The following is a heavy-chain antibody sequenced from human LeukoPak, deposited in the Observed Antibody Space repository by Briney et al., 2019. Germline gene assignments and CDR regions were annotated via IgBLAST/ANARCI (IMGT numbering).Heavy chain of an antibody. CDR3: ATDSGAYYDFWSGSPTDAFDI. J-gene: IGHJ3*02. D-gene: IGHD3-3*01. Sequence: GGSLRHSCAASGFTFSSYAMSWVRQAPGKGLEWVSAISGSGGSTYYADSVKGWFTISRDNSKNTLYLQMNSLRAEDTAVYYCATDSGAYYDFWSGSPTDAFDIWGQGTMVTVSS. CDR1: GFTFSSYA. CDR2: ISGSGGST. V-gene: IGHV3-23*01.